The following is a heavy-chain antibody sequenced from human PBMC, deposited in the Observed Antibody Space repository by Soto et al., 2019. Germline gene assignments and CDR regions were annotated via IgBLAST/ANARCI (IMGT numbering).Heavy chain of an antibody. Sequence: SETLSLTCAVYGGSFSGYYWSWIRQPPGKGLEWIGEINHSGSTNYNPSLKRRVTISVDTSKNQFSLKLSSVTAADTAVYYCARGHRIAARGAWNYWGQGTLVTV. J-gene: IGHJ4*02. CDR1: GGSFSGYY. CDR2: INHSGST. V-gene: IGHV4-34*01. D-gene: IGHD6-6*01. CDR3: ARGHRIAARGAWNY.